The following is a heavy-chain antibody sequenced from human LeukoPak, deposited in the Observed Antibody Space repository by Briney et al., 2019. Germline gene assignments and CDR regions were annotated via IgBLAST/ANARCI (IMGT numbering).Heavy chain of an antibody. CDR2: IYSGGNT. CDR1: GFTVSSNY. V-gene: IGHV3-53*01. CDR3: TTTRSTKGNDASDI. J-gene: IGHJ3*02. D-gene: IGHD5/OR15-5a*01. Sequence: PGGSLRLSCAASGFTVSSNYMSWVRQAPGKGLEWVSVIYSGGNTYYADSVKGRFTISRDNSKNTLYLQMNSLRAEDTAVYYCTTTRSTKGNDASDIWGQGTMVTVSS.